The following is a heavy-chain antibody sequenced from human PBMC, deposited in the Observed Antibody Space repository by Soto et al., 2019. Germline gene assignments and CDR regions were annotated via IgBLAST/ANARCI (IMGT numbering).Heavy chain of an antibody. D-gene: IGHD4-17*01. CDR2: INAGNGNT. V-gene: IGHV1-3*01. Sequence: ASVKVSCKASGYTFTSYAMHWVRQAPGQRLEWMGWINAGNGNTKYSQKFQGRVTITRDTSASTAYMELSSLRSEDTAVYYCVSGSTVSTRGYYMDVWGKGTTVTVSS. CDR1: GYTFTSYA. J-gene: IGHJ6*03. CDR3: VSGSTVSTRGYYMDV.